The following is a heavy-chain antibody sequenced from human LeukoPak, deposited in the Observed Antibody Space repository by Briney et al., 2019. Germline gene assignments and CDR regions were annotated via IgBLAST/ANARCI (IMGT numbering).Heavy chain of an antibody. D-gene: IGHD2-2*01. Sequence: SETLSLTCAVYGGSFSGYYWSWIRQPPGKGLEWIGVINHSGSTNYNPSLKSRVTISVDTSKNQFSLKLSSVTAADTAVYYCALSARDIVVVPAAWGQGTLVTVSS. CDR3: ALSARDIVVVPAA. CDR2: INHSGST. V-gene: IGHV4-34*01. CDR1: GGSFSGYY. J-gene: IGHJ4*02.